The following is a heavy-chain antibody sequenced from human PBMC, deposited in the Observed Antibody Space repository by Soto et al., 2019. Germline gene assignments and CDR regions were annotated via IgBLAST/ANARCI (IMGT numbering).Heavy chain of an antibody. V-gene: IGHV3-53*01. J-gene: IGHJ5*02. CDR1: GFSVSSNY. CDR3: ARHRHPRGTVGATSPLDP. CDR2: HYSGGST. Sequence: GGSLRLFCAISGFSVSSNYLSWVRQSPGKGLEWVSVHYSGGSTYYADSVQGRFTISRDKSNNTLYLQMRRVRAEDTAVYFCARHRHPRGTVGATSPLDPWGQGTQVTVSS. D-gene: IGHD1-26*01.